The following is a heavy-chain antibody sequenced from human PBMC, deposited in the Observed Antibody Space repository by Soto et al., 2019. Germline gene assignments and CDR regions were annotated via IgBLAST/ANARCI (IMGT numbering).Heavy chain of an antibody. V-gene: IGHV1-18*01. Sequence: ASVKVSCKASGYTFTSYNIFWVRQAPGQGLEWMGRLSCYTGNTNYAQNLQGRVTMTTDTSTSTVYMEMRSLRSDDTAVYYCARDFVRYSGFGAAFDIWAQGTMVTGSS. CDR3: ARDFVRYSGFGAAFDI. J-gene: IGHJ3*02. CDR2: LSCYTGNT. CDR1: GYTFTSYN. D-gene: IGHD5-12*01.